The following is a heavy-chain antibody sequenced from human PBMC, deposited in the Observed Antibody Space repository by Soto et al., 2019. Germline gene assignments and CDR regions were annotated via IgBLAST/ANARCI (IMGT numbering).Heavy chain of an antibody. CDR2: IGTTGDT. Sequence: PGGSLRLSCAASGFTFSSYDMHWVRQATGKGLEWVSAIGTTGDTYYSGSVKGRFTISGENAKNSLYLQMNSPRAGDTAVYYCARQPRQWLEWGYYYYSMDVWGKGTRVTVSS. CDR1: GFTFSSYD. V-gene: IGHV3-13*01. D-gene: IGHD6-19*01. J-gene: IGHJ6*04. CDR3: ARQPRQWLEWGYYYYSMDV.